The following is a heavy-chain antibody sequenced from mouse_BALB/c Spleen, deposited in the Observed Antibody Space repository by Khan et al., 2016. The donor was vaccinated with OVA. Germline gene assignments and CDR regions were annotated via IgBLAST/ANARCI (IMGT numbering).Heavy chain of an antibody. J-gene: IGHJ4*01. CDR3: GRMQGNYYYAMDY. CDR2: IYWDDDK. CDR1: GFSLSTSGLG. D-gene: IGHD2-1*01. Sequence: QVTLKESGPGILQPSQTLSLTCSFSGFSLSTSGLGVSWIRQPSGKGLEWLAHIYWDDDKRYNPSLKSRLTISKDTSSNQVFLKITSVDTADAATYYCGRMQGNYYYAMDYWGQGTSVTVSS. V-gene: IGHV8-12*01.